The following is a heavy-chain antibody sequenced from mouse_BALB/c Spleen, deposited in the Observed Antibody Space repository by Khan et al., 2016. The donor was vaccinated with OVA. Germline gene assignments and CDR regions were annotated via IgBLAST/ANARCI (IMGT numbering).Heavy chain of an antibody. V-gene: IGHV1S136*01. CDR2: IYPFNDDT. CDR3: APVGNYYGSFAY. D-gene: IGHD1-1*01. Sequence: IQLVQSGPELVKPGASVKMSCKASGFTFTSYVMHWVKQKPGLGLEWIGYIYPFNDDTTYNEKFKGKATLPSEKSSSTAYMELSSLTSEDSAVYYCAPVGNYYGSFAYWGQGTLVTVSA. J-gene: IGHJ3*01. CDR1: GFTFTSYV.